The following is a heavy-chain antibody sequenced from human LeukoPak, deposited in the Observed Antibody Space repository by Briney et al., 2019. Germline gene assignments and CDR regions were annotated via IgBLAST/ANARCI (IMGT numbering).Heavy chain of an antibody. CDR1: GFTFSGYG. CDR3: AKDHRDHGDGRYYNFYGMDV. Sequence: GGSLILSCAASGFTFSGYGLHWVRQAPGKGLEWMAVISFDGSNQYYADPVKGRFTISRDNSKNTLYLQMNSLRAEDTAVYYCAKDHRDHGDGRYYNFYGMDVWGQGTTVTVSS. D-gene: IGHD4-17*01. CDR2: ISFDGSNQ. V-gene: IGHV3-30*18. J-gene: IGHJ6*02.